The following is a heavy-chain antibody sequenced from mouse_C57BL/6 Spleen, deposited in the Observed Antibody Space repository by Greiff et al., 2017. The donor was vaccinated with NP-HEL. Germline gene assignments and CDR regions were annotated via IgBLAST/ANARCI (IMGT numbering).Heavy chain of an antibody. V-gene: IGHV2-6-1*01. Sequence: VKLVESGPGLVAPSQSLSITCTVSGFSLTSYGVHWVRQPPGKGLEWLVVIWSDGSTTYNSALKSRLSISKDNSKSQVFLKMNSLQTDDTAMYYCARHGLDSSGLFDYWGQGTTLTVSS. CDR2: IWSDGST. CDR1: GFSLTSYG. J-gene: IGHJ2*01. D-gene: IGHD3-2*02. CDR3: ARHGLDSSGLFDY.